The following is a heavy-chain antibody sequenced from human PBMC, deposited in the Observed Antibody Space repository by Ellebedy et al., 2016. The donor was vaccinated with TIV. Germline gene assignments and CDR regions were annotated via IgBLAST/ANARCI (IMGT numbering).Heavy chain of an antibody. CDR1: GFTVSSNY. Sequence: GESLKISCAASGFTVSSNYMSWVRQAPGKGLEWVSVIYSGGSTYYADTVKGRFTISRHNSKNTLYLQMNSLRAEDTAVYYCARSLDGRFGELSLDYWGQGALATVSS. CDR3: ARSLDGRFGELSLDY. J-gene: IGHJ4*02. CDR2: IYSGGST. D-gene: IGHD3-10*01. V-gene: IGHV3-53*04.